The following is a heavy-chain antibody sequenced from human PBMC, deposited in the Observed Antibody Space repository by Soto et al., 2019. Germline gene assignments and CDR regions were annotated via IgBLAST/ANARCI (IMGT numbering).Heavy chain of an antibody. CDR1: GFTFSDYW. CDR3: VISMTTLTIDWLDP. J-gene: IGHJ5*02. D-gene: IGHD4-17*01. Sequence: EVQLVESGGGLVQRGGSLRLSCAASGFTFSDYWMHWVRQAPGKGPVWLSRINGDGSKTNHAHFVKGRFTISRDNAKNTLYLQIKSLRAEDTAVYYCVISMTTLTIDWLDPWGRGTQVTVSS. V-gene: IGHV3-74*01. CDR2: INGDGSKT.